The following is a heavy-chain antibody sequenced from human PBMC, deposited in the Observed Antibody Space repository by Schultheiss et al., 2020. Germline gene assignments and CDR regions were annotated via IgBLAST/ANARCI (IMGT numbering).Heavy chain of an antibody. V-gene: IGHV3-74*03. CDR3: AKAGYEAATEFDY. J-gene: IGHJ4*02. CDR1: GFTFSIYA. Sequence: GGSLRLSCAASGFTFSIYAMAWVRQAPGKGLVWVSRINDDGSSTTYADSVKGRFTISRDNSKNTLYLQMNSLRAEDTAVYYCAKAGYEAATEFDYWGQGTLVTLSS. D-gene: IGHD6-13*01. CDR2: INDDGSST.